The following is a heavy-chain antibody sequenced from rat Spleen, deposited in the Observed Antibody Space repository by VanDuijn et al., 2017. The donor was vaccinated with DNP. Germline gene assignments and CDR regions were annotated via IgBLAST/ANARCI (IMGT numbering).Heavy chain of an antibody. CDR1: GFIFSDYY. Sequence: EVQLVESGGGLVQPGGSLKLSCAASGFIFSDYYMAWVRQAPTKGLEWVAYIRYDGGSSYYGDSVKGRFTISRANVKSTLYLQMNSLRSEDMATYYCARHPLYGGYMYFDSWGQGVMVTVSS. CDR2: IRYDGGSS. V-gene: IGHV5-22*01. D-gene: IGHD1-11*01. CDR3: ARHPLYGGYMYFDS. J-gene: IGHJ2*01.